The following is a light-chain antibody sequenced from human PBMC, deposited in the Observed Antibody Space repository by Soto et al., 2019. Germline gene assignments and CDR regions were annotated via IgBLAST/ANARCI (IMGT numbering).Light chain of an antibody. CDR3: SSFAGSYSPYV. J-gene: IGLJ1*01. CDR1: SSDIGVYDS. Sequence: QSVLTQPPSASGSPGQSVTISCTGTSSDIGVYDSVSWYQQHPGKAPKLIIYQINKRPSGVPDRFSGSKSGNTASLTVSGLRPEDEADYFCSSFAGSYSPYVFGTGTKLTVL. V-gene: IGLV2-8*01. CDR2: QIN.